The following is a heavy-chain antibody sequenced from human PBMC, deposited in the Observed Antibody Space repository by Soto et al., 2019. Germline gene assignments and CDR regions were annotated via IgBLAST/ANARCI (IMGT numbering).Heavy chain of an antibody. CDR1: GFTFSSYG. D-gene: IGHD3-10*01. CDR2: ISYDGSNK. Sequence: GGSLRLSCAASGFTFSSYGMHWVRQAPGKGLEWVAVISYDGSNKYYADSVKGRFTISRDNSKNTLYLQMNSLRAEDTAVYYCAKDQFHTITMSTMVRGVEYYYGMDVWGQGTTVTVSS. J-gene: IGHJ6*02. V-gene: IGHV3-30*18. CDR3: AKDQFHTITMSTMVRGVEYYYGMDV.